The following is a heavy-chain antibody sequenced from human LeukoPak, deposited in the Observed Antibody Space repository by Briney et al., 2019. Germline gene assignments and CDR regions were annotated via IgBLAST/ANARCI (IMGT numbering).Heavy chain of an antibody. J-gene: IGHJ4*02. CDR2: INGSGGST. D-gene: IGHD6-19*01. CDR3: AKDQEQWLVLSWNY. CDR1: GFTFSSYA. V-gene: IGHV3-23*01. Sequence: GGSLRLSCAASGFTFSSYAMSWVRQAPGKGLEWVSAINGSGGSTYYVDSVKGRFTISRDNSKNTLYLQMNSLRAEDTAVYYCAKDQEQWLVLSWNYWGQGTLVTVSS.